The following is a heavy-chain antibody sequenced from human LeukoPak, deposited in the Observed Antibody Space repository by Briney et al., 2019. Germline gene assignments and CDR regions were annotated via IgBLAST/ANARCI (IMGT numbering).Heavy chain of an antibody. CDR2: IYYSGST. CDR3: VRDSGNYFDL. D-gene: IGHD3-10*01. V-gene: IGHV4-30-4*08. Sequence: PSETLSLTCTVSGGSIISGDSYWTWIRQPPGEGLQWVGYIYYSGSTFYNPSLQSRVAMSIDKSNNRFSLKLNSVTAADTAVYYCVRDSGNYFDLWGHGTLVTDSS. CDR1: GGSIISGDSY. J-gene: IGHJ2*01.